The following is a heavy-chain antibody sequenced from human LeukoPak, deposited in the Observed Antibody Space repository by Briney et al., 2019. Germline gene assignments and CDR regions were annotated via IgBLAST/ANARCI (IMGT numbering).Heavy chain of an antibody. D-gene: IGHD3-16*01. J-gene: IGHJ4*02. V-gene: IGHV3-21*01. CDR1: GFTFSSYA. CDR2: ISSSSSYI. CDR3: ARDFDAVTSAFAY. Sequence: KAGGSLRLSCAASGFTFSSYAMSWVRQAPGKGLEWVSSISSSSSYIYYADSVKGRFTISRDNAKNSLFLQMNSLRAEDTAVYYCARDFDAVTSAFAYWGQGSLVTVSS.